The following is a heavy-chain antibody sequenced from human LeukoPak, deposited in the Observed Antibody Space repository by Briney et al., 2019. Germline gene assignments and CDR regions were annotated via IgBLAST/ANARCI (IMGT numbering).Heavy chain of an antibody. CDR1: GGSISTYY. CDR3: ARRGSYGIDY. Sequence: PSETLPLTCTVSGGSISTYYWSWIRQPPGKGLEWIGYTYTSGDTYTSGSTNYNPSLKSRVTISVDTSKNQFSLKLSSVTAADTAVYYCARRGSYGIDYWGQGTLVTVSS. V-gene: IGHV4-4*08. D-gene: IGHD1-26*01. J-gene: IGHJ4*02. CDR2: TYTSGDTYTSGST.